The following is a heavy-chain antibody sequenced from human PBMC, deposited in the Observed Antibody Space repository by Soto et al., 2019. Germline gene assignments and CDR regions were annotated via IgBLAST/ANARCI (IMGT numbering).Heavy chain of an antibody. V-gene: IGHV3-23*01. CDR2: ISSSGDHT. J-gene: IGHJ4*02. Sequence: EVQLLESGGGLVQPGGSLRLSCAASGFTFSDYAMSWVRQAPGKGLDWVSAISSSGDHTFYADSVKGRFTISRDNSKNTLYLQGNSLRAEDTAVYYCAKLLRPGLQFFDFWGQGTLVTVSS. D-gene: IGHD4-4*01. CDR1: GFTFSDYA. CDR3: AKLLRPGLQFFDF.